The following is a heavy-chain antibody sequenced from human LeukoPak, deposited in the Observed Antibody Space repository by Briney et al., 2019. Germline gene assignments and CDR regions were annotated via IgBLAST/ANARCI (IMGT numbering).Heavy chain of an antibody. J-gene: IGHJ4*02. CDR1: GGTFSSYA. CDR3: ARDLANTKYSSSSSFDY. CDR2: ISAYNGNT. V-gene: IGHV1-18*01. D-gene: IGHD6-6*01. Sequence: ASVKVSCKASGGTFSSYAISWVRQAPGQGLEWMGWISAYNGNTNYAQKLQGRVTMTTDTSTSTAYMELRSLRSDDTAVYYCARDLANTKYSSSSSFDYWGQGTLVTVSS.